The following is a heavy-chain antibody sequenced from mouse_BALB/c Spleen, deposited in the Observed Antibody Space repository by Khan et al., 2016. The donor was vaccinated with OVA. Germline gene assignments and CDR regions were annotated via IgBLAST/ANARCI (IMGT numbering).Heavy chain of an antibody. CDR1: GFTFSSFV. Sequence: EVELVESGGDLVKTGGSLKLSCAASGFTFSSFVMSWVRQTPEKRLEWVATISCAGTYTYYLDSVKGRFTISRDNAKNTLYLQIKSLWSEDTAVYYCANGNYGWFAYWGQGTLVTVSA. V-gene: IGHV5-9-1*01. CDR2: ISCAGTYT. J-gene: IGHJ3*01. D-gene: IGHD2-1*01. CDR3: ANGNYGWFAY.